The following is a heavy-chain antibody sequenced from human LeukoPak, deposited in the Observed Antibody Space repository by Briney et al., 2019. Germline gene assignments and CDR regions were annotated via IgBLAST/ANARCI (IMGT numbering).Heavy chain of an antibody. CDR3: AKAVGICNNGVCYDYFYYMDV. D-gene: IGHD2-8*01. CDR1: GGTFSSYA. Sequence: GASVKVSCKASGGTFSSYAISWVRQAPGQGLEWMGGIIPIFGTANYAQKFQGRVTITADESTSTAYMELSSLRSEDTAVYYCAKAVGICNNGVCYDYFYYMDVWGKGTTVTVSS. CDR2: IIPIFGTA. V-gene: IGHV1-69*13. J-gene: IGHJ6*03.